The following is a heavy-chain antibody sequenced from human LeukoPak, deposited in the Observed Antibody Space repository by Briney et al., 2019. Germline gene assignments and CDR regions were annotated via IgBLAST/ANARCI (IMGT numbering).Heavy chain of an antibody. CDR3: ARDRYSSSPAFGWD. J-gene: IGHJ4*02. CDR2: ISSSGSTI. D-gene: IGHD6-6*01. Sequence: GGSLRLSCAASGFTFSDYYMSWIRQAPGKGLEWVSYISSSGSTIYYADSVKGRFTISRDNAKNSLYLQMNSLRAEDTAVYYCARDRYSSSPAFGWDWGQGTLVTVSS. V-gene: IGHV3-11*04. CDR1: GFTFSDYY.